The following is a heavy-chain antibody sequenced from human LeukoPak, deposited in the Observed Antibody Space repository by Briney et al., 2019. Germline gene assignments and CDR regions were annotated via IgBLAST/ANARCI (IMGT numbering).Heavy chain of an antibody. CDR2: MNPNSGNT. D-gene: IGHD3-9*01. V-gene: IGHV1-8*01. CDR3: ARGGALRYFEWFSAY. Sequence: GASVKVSCKASGYTFTSYDINWVRQATGQGLEWMGWMNPNSGNTGYAQKFQGRVTMTRNTSISTAYMELSSLRSEDTAVYYCARGGALRYFEWFSAYWGQGTLVTVSS. CDR1: GYTFTSYD. J-gene: IGHJ4*02.